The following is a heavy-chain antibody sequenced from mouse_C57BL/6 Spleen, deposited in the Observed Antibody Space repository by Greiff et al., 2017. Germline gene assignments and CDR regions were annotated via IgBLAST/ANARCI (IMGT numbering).Heavy chain of an antibody. Sequence: LQESGAELVRPGASVKLSCKASGYTFTDYYINWVKQRPGQGLEWIARIYPGSGNTYYNEKFKGKATLTADKSSSTAYMQLSSLTSEDSAVYFCASQGIYDGYYDWYFDVWGTGTTVTVAS. CDR2: IYPGSGNT. D-gene: IGHD2-3*01. V-gene: IGHV1-76*01. CDR1: GYTFTDYY. CDR3: ASQGIYDGYYDWYFDV. J-gene: IGHJ1*03.